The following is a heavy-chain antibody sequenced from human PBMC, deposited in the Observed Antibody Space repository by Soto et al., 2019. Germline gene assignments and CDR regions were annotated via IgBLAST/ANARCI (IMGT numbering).Heavy chain of an antibody. Sequence: QVQLQESGPGLVKPSGTLSLTCAVSGGSISSSNWWSWVRQPPGKGLEWIGEIYHSGSTNYNPSLNSRVTISVDKSKNQFSMKLCSVTAADTAVYYCARVAVAGTRVDYWGQGTLVTVSS. CDR3: ARVAVAGTRVDY. D-gene: IGHD6-19*01. J-gene: IGHJ4*02. V-gene: IGHV4-4*02. CDR1: GGSISSSNW. CDR2: IYHSGST.